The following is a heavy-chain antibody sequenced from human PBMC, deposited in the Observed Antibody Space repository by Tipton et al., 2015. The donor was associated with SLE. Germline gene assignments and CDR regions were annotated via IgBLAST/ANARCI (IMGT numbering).Heavy chain of an antibody. V-gene: IGHV4-39*01. CDR3: ARQGVIGPYYYYGMDV. CDR2: IYYSGST. Sequence: GLVKPSETLSLTCTVSGDSISSTNYYWGWIRQPPGKGLEWLANIYYSGSTYYNASLKSRVTISVDTSKNQFSLKLSSVTAADTAVYYCARQGVIGPYYYYGMDVWGQGTTVTVSS. D-gene: IGHD3-16*02. J-gene: IGHJ6*02. CDR1: GDSISSTNYY.